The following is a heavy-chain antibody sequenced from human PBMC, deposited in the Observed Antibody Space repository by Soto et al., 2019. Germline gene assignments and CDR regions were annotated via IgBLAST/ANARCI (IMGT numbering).Heavy chain of an antibody. J-gene: IGHJ4*02. CDR3: AREYYGGSPDY. CDR1: GGSISSYY. Sequence: SETLSLTCTVSGGSISSYYWSWIRQPPGKGLEWIGYIYYSGSTNYNPPLKSRVTISVDTSKNQFSLKLSSVTAADTAVYYCAREYYGGSPDYWGQGTLVTVSS. D-gene: IGHD1-26*01. CDR2: IYYSGST. V-gene: IGHV4-59*01.